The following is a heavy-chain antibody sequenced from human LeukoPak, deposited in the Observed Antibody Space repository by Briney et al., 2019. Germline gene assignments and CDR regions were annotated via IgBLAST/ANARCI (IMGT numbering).Heavy chain of an antibody. J-gene: IGHJ4*02. D-gene: IGHD6-13*01. V-gene: IGHV1-2*02. CDR3: ARDGAVYSSSWPDY. Sequence: GASVKVSCKVSGYTLTELSMHWVRQAPGKGLEWMGWINPNSGGTNYAQKFQGRVTMTRDTSISTAYMELSRLRSDDTAVYYCARDGAVYSSSWPDYWGQGTLVTVSS. CDR1: GYTLTELS. CDR2: INPNSGGT.